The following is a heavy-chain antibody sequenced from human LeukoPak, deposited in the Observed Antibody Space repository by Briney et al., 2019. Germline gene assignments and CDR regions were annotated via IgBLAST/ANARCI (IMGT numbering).Heavy chain of an antibody. CDR1: GGTFSSYA. CDR2: IIPIFGTA. Sequence: ASVKVSCKASGGTFSSYAISWVRQAPGQGLEWMGGIIPIFGTANYAQKFQGRVTITTDESTSTAYMELSSLRSEDTAVYYCARSSWDPIAAAVNGGHYFDYWGQGTLVTVSS. D-gene: IGHD6-13*01. CDR3: ARSSWDPIAAAVNGGHYFDY. J-gene: IGHJ4*02. V-gene: IGHV1-69*05.